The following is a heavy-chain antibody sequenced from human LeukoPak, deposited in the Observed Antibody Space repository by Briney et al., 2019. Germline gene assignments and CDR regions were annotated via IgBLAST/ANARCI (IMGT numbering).Heavy chain of an antibody. J-gene: IGHJ5*02. Sequence: SETLSLTPTDSGGSISSYWSWIRQPAGKGLEWIGRIYGSGSTNYNPSLKSRVTMSLDTSKNQFSLKLSSVTAADTAVYYCARDSGTTGEVRFDPWGQGTLVTVSS. D-gene: IGHD3-10*01. CDR1: GGSISSY. CDR3: ARDSGTTGEVRFDP. CDR2: IYGSGST. V-gene: IGHV4-4*07.